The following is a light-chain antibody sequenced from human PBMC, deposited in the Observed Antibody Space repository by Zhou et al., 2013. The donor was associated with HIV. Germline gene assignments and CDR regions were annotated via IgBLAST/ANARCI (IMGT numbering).Light chain of an antibody. Sequence: EIVLTQSPATLSLSPGETATLSCRASQSVTTYLAWYQQKSGQAPRLLIYGASTRAAGIPARFSGGGSGTEFTLTISSLQSEDFAIYYCQQYNNWPLGFGPGTKVDIK. CDR3: QQYNNWPLG. V-gene: IGKV3-15*01. CDR1: QSVTTY. J-gene: IGKJ3*01. CDR2: GAS.